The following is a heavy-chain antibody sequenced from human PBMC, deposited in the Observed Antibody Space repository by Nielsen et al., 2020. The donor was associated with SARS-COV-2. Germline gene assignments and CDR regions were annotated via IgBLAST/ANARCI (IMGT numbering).Heavy chain of an antibody. CDR3: ARLADNTIFGVVIIPGYFDY. CDR2: IYYSGNT. Sequence: SETLSLTCTVSGGSISSYYWSWIRQPPGKGLEWIGYIYYSGNTNYNPSLKSRVTISVDTSKNQFSLKLSSVTAADTAVYYCARLADNTIFGVVIIPGYFDYWGQGTLVTVSS. J-gene: IGHJ4*02. V-gene: IGHV4-59*08. CDR1: GGSISSYY. D-gene: IGHD3-3*01.